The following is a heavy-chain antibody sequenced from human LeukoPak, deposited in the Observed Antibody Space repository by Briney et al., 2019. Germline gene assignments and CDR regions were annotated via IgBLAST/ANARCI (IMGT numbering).Heavy chain of an antibody. CDR2: INHSGST. CDR3: ARRNGRRPFDY. Sequence: PSETLSLTCAVYGGSFSGYYWSWLRQPPGKGLEWIGEINHSGSTNYNPSLKSRVTISVDTSKNQFSLKLSSVTAADTAVYYCARRNGRRPFDYWGQGTLVTVSS. J-gene: IGHJ4*02. D-gene: IGHD4-23*01. CDR1: GGSFSGYY. V-gene: IGHV4-34*01.